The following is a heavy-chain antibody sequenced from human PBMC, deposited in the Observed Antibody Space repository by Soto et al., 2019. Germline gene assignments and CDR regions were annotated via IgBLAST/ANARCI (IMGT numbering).Heavy chain of an antibody. CDR3: ARPGYGGNSGSYYYGMDV. D-gene: IGHD4-17*01. Sequence: SETLSLTCTVSGGSISSSSYYWGWIRQPPGKGLEWIGSIYYSGSTYYNPSLKSRVTMPVDTSKNQFSLKLSSVTAADTAVYYCARPGYGGNSGSYYYGMDVWGQGTTVTVSS. CDR1: GGSISSSSYY. J-gene: IGHJ6*02. CDR2: IYYSGST. V-gene: IGHV4-39*01.